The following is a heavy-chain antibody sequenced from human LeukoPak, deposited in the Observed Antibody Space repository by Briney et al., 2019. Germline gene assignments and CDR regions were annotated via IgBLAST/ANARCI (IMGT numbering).Heavy chain of an antibody. Sequence: GGSLRLSCAASGFTFSSYAMHWVRQAPGKGLEWVAVISYDGGNKYYADSVKGRFTISRDNSKNTLYLQMNSLRAEDTAVYYCARAGGETYSSGWGGNWFDPWGQGTLVTVSS. CDR1: GFTFSSYA. CDR3: ARAGGETYSSGWGGNWFDP. CDR2: ISYDGGNK. V-gene: IGHV3-30-3*01. D-gene: IGHD6-19*01. J-gene: IGHJ5*02.